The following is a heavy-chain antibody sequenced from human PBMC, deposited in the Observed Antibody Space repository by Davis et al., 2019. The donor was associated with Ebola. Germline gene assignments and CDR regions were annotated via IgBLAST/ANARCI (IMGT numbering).Heavy chain of an antibody. V-gene: IGHV3-7*01. D-gene: IGHD3-3*01. Sequence: GESLKISCAASGFTFSGSAMHWDRQAPGKGLEWVANIKQDGSEKYYVDSVKGRFTISRDNAKNSLYLQMNSLRAEDTAVYYCARDTGDDFWSGYYGYWGQGTLVTVSS. J-gene: IGHJ4*02. CDR2: IKQDGSEK. CDR3: ARDTGDDFWSGYYGY. CDR1: GFTFSGSA.